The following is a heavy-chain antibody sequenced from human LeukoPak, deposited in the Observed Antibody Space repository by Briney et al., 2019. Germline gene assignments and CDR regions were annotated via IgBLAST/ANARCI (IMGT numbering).Heavy chain of an antibody. V-gene: IGHV4-59*01. CDR1: DYSISNTYY. CDR3: ARVHNDLLTFDY. D-gene: IGHD3-9*01. Sequence: PSETLSLTCTVSDYSISNTYYWSWIRQPPGKGLEWIGYIFHSGTTYYNPSLKSPVTISVDTSKNQFSLKLSSVTAADTAVYYCARVHNDLLTFDYWGQGTLVTVSS. J-gene: IGHJ4*02. CDR2: IFHSGTT.